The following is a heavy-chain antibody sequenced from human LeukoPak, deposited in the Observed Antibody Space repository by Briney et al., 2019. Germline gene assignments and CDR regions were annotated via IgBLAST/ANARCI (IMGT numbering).Heavy chain of an antibody. CDR3: ARGVLNTVTHFMDV. Sequence: SETLSLTCTVSGDSFSSHQWSWIRQPPGKGLEWIGYIYNSGSTNYNPSLKSRVAISVDTSKNQFSLELSSVAAADTAVYYCARGVLNTVTHFMDVWGKGLTVTVSS. CDR1: GDSFSSHQ. V-gene: IGHV4-59*11. J-gene: IGHJ6*03. CDR2: IYNSGST. D-gene: IGHD4-11*01.